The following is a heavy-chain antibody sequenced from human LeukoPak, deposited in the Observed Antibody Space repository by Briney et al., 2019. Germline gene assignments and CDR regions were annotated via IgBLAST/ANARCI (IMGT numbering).Heavy chain of an antibody. CDR3: AKKRDAFDI. J-gene: IGHJ3*02. D-gene: IGHD5-24*01. CDR1: GFTFSSYA. Sequence: PGGSLRLSCVASGFTFSSYAMGWVRQAPGKRPGWVSSLTDSGGTTYYVDSVKGRFTISRDNSKNTLYLHMNSLRAEDTAMYYCAKKRDAFDIWGQGTVVAVSS. V-gene: IGHV3-23*01. CDR2: LTDSGGTT.